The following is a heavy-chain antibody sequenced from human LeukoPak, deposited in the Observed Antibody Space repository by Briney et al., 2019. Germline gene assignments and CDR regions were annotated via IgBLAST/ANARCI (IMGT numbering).Heavy chain of an antibody. J-gene: IGHJ4*02. Sequence: QSGGSLRLSCAASGFTFSSYGMSWVRQAPGKGLEWVSAISGSGGSTYYADSVKGRFTISRDNSKNTLYLQMNSLRAEDTAVYYCAKAMYSDYYGSGSYGLPFDYWGQGTLVTVSS. CDR1: GFTFSSYG. D-gene: IGHD3-10*01. V-gene: IGHV3-23*01. CDR3: AKAMYSDYYGSGSYGLPFDY. CDR2: ISGSGGST.